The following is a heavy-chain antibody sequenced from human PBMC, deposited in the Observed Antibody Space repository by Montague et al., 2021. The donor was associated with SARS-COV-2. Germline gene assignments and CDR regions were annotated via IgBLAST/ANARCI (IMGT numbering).Heavy chain of an antibody. V-gene: IGHV4-38-2*02. Sequence: SETLSLTCIVSGYSISSGYYWGWVRQTPGKGLERLGFIDYSGSTYYNPSLKTRVTMSIDTSKNQFSLKLTSVTAADTALYYCARDITLGMDVWGRGTTVTVSS. CDR3: ARDITLGMDV. CDR1: GYSISSGYY. CDR2: IDYSGST. J-gene: IGHJ6*02.